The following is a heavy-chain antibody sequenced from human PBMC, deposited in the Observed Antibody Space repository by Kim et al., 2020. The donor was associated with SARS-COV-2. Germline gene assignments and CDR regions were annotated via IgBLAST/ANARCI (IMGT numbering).Heavy chain of an antibody. V-gene: IGHV1-3*01. CDR1: GYTFTSHT. CDR2: INAEGNENENT. D-gene: IGHD2-8*02. Sequence: ASVKVSCKASGYTFTSHTMHWVRQAPGQRLEWMGWINAEGNENENTKYSPKFQGRVTITWDTSASTAYMEMSSLGSEDTAVYYCAVLAYWSAFDHWGQGTLVTVSS. CDR3: AVLAYWSAFDH. J-gene: IGHJ4*02.